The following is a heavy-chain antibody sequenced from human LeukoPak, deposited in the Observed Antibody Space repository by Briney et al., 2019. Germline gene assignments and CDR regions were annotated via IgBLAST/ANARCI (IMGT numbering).Heavy chain of an antibody. CDR2: INGDGRNM. V-gene: IGHV3-74*01. CDR1: GLTFSNYW. D-gene: IGHD3-9*01. J-gene: IGHJ6*02. Sequence: GGSLRLSCAASGLTFSNYWMSWVRQAPRKGLVWVSRINGDGRNMNYADSVRGRFTISRDNAKNTLYLQMNTLRVEDTAVYYCTRDLMGYDVSTGLHHYYMDVWGQGTTVTVSS. CDR3: TRDLMGYDVSTGLHHYYMDV.